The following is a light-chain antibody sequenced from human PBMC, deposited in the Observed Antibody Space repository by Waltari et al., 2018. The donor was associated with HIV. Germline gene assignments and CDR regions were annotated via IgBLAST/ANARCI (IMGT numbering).Light chain of an antibody. Sequence: DIQMTQSPSTLSASVGDRVTLTCRASQSISSWLAWYQQKPGKAPKLLIYKASSLKSGVPSRFSGSGSGTEFTLTISSLQPDDFATYYCQQYNSYSVTFGQGTKVEIK. V-gene: IGKV1-5*03. J-gene: IGKJ1*01. CDR1: QSISSW. CDR3: QQYNSYSVT. CDR2: KAS.